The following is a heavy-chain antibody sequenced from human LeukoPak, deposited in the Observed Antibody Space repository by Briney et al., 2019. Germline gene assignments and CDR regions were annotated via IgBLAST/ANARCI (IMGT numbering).Heavy chain of an antibody. D-gene: IGHD2-15*01. J-gene: IGHJ6*02. CDR2: VDYRGNT. CDR3: ARVEVGAANRQWYGMDV. CDR1: AGSISRYY. Sequence: AETLSLTCTISAGSISRYYWSWIRQPPGKGLEWIGYVDYRGNTNYNPSLKSRVTISIDTSKSLFSLKLNSVTAADTAVYYCARVEVGAANRQWYGMDVWGQGTTVTVSS. V-gene: IGHV4-59*01.